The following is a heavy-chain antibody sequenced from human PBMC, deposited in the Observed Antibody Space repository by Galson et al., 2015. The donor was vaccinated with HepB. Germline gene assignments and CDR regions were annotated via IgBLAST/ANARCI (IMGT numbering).Heavy chain of an antibody. D-gene: IGHD2-15*01. CDR2: ISAYNGNT. Sequence: SCKASGYTFTSYGISWVRQAPGQGLEWMGWISAYNGNTNYAQKLQGRVTMTTDTSTSTAYMELRSLRSDDTAVYYCARARREDIVVVVAAPEYYFDYWGQGTLVTVSS. V-gene: IGHV1-18*01. CDR1: GYTFTSYG. J-gene: IGHJ4*02. CDR3: ARARREDIVVVVAAPEYYFDY.